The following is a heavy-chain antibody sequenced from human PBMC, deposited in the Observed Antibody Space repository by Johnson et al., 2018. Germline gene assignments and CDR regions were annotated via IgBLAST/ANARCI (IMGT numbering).Heavy chain of an antibody. CDR3: ARALYGDYGIYYYYYGMDV. J-gene: IGHJ6*02. CDR1: GGSFSGYY. CDR2: INHSGST. V-gene: IGHV4-34*01. Sequence: QVQLQQWGAGLLKPSETLSLTCAVYGGSFSGYYWSWIRQPPGKGLEWIGEINHSGSTNYNPSLTSRVTIVLDTSKNQFSPKVNSVTAADTAVYYCARALYGDYGIYYYYYGMDVWGQGTTVTVSS. D-gene: IGHD4-17*01.